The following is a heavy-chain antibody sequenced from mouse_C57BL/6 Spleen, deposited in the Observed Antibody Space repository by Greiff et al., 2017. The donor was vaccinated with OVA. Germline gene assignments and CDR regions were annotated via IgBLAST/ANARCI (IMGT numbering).Heavy chain of an antibody. V-gene: IGHV1-62-2*01. CDR2: FYPGSGSI. CDR1: GYTFTEYT. J-gene: IGHJ4*01. D-gene: IGHD1-1*01. Sequence: VQLQQSGAELVKPGASVKLSCKASGYTFTEYTIHWVKQRSGQGLEWIGWFYPGSGSIKYNEKFKGKATLTADKSSSTAYMELRSLTSEDSAVYFCARDGITTVVAPAMDYWGQGTSVTVSS. CDR3: ARDGITTVVAPAMDY.